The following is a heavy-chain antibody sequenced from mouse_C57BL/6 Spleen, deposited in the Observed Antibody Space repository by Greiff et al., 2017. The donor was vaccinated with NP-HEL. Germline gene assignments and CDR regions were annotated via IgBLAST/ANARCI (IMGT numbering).Heavy chain of an antibody. D-gene: IGHD2-1*01. CDR1: GYTFTDYY. CDR2: INPNNGGT. V-gene: IGHV1-26*01. Sequence: VQLQQSGPELVKPGASVKISCKASGYTFTDYYMNWVKQSHGKSLEWIGDINPNNGGTSYNQKFKGKATLTVDKSSSTAYMELRSLTSEDSAVYYCARGVTKVYYAMDYWGQGTSVTVSS. CDR3: ARGVTKVYYAMDY. J-gene: IGHJ4*01.